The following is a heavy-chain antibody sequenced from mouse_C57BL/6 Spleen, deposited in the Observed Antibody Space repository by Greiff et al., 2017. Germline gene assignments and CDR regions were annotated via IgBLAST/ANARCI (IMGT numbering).Heavy chain of an antibody. CDR3: ARSYYYGSRYYAMDY. D-gene: IGHD1-1*01. Sequence: QVQLQQPGAELVRPGSSVKLSCKASGYTFTSYWMHWVKQRPIQGLEWIGNIDPADSETHYNQKFKDKATLTVDKSSSTAYMQLSSLTSEDSAVYYCARSYYYGSRYYAMDYWGQGTSVTVSS. CDR1: GYTFTSYW. CDR2: IDPADSET. V-gene: IGHV1-52*01. J-gene: IGHJ4*01.